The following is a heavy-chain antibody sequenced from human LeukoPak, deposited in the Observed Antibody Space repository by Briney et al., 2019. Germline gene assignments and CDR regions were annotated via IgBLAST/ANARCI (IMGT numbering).Heavy chain of an antibody. V-gene: IGHV3-48*03. CDR1: GFTFSSYE. CDR2: ISSSGSSI. Sequence: GGSLRLSCAASGFTFSSYEMNWVRQAPGKGLEWVSYISSSGSSIYYADSVKGRFTISRDNAKNSLYLQMNRLRAEDTAVYYCARVQSRDYGMDVWGLGTTVTVSS. CDR3: ARVQSRDYGMDV. J-gene: IGHJ6*02.